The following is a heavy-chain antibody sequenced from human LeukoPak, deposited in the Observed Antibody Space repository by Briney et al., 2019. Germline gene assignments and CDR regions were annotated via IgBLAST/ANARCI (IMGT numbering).Heavy chain of an antibody. D-gene: IGHD4-17*01. V-gene: IGHV4-4*07. J-gene: IGHJ5*02. CDR1: GGSISNYY. Sequence: PSETLSLTCTVSGGSISNYYWSWIRQPAGKGLEWIGRIYTSGSTNYNPSLKSRVTMSVDTSKNQFSLKLSSVTAADTAVYYCARHHDYGDSWAFDPWGQGTLVTVSS. CDR2: IYTSGST. CDR3: ARHHDYGDSWAFDP.